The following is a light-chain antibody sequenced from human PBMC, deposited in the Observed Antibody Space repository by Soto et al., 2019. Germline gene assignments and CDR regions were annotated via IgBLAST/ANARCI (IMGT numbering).Light chain of an antibody. V-gene: IGKV1-39*01. CDR2: AAS. J-gene: IGKJ5*01. Sequence: DIQMTQSPSSLSASVGDRVTITCRASQSISSYLNWYQQKPGKAPKLLIYAASSLQSGVPSRFSGSGSGTDFTLTISSLQPEDFATYYCQQGYGTPFTFGQGTRLEIQ. CDR1: QSISSY. CDR3: QQGYGTPFT.